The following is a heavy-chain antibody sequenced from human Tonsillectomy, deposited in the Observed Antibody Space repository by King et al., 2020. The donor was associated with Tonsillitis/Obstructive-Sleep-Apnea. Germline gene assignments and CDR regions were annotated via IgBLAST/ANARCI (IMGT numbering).Heavy chain of an antibody. D-gene: IGHD5-18*01. J-gene: IGHJ3*01. CDR2: ISYDGSNK. V-gene: IGHV3-30-3*01. CDR1: GFTFSNYA. CDR3: ARKSWVQLWASPPDFFEY. Sequence: VQLVESGGGVVQPGRSLTLSCAASGFTFSNYAMHWVRQAPGKGLEWVAVISYDGSNKYYADSVKGRFTISRDNSKNTLYLQMNSLRAEDTAVYYCARKSWVQLWASPPDFFEYWGQGTMGTVPS.